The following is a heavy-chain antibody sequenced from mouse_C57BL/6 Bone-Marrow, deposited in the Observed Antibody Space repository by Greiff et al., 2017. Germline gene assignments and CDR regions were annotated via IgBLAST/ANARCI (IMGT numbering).Heavy chain of an antibody. CDR2: ISDGGSYT. CDR1: GFTFSSYA. V-gene: IGHV5-4*01. CDR3: ARVTTGNWYFDV. Sequence: EVQVVESGGGLVKPGGSLKLSCAASGFTFSSYAMSWVRQTPEKRLEWVATISDGGSYTYYPDNGKGRFTISRDNAKNNLYLQMSHLKSEDTAMYYCARVTTGNWYFDVWGTGTTVTVSS. D-gene: IGHD2-12*01. J-gene: IGHJ1*03.